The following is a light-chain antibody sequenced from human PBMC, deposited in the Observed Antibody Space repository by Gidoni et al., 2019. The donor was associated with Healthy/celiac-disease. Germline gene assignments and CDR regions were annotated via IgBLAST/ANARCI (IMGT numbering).Light chain of an antibody. CDR1: QGISTY. J-gene: IGKJ3*01. CDR2: AAS. CDR3: QQLNSYPFT. V-gene: IGKV1-9*01. Sequence: DIQLTQSPSFLSASVGDRVPITCRVIQGISTYLAWYQQKPGKAPKLLIYAASTLQSGVPSRLSGSGSGTEFTLTISSLQPEDFATYYCQQLNSYPFTFGPGTKVDIK.